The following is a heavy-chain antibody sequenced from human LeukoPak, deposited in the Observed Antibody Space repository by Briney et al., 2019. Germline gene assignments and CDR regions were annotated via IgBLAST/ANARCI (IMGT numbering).Heavy chain of an antibody. V-gene: IGHV1-24*01. CDR2: FDPEHGQT. CDR3: AAAAPYMTTVTRNTFDI. Sequence: ASVKVSFKASGGTFSSFAISWVRQAPGQGLEWMGGFDPEHGQTIYAQMFQGRVTMTEDTSTATAYMELSSLRSVDTALYYCAAAAPYMTTVTRNTFDIWGPGALVTVSS. D-gene: IGHD4-17*01. J-gene: IGHJ3*02. CDR1: GGTFSSFA.